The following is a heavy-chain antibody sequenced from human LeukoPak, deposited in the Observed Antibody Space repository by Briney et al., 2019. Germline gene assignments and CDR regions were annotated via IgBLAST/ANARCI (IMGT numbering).Heavy chain of an antibody. V-gene: IGHV4-34*01. Sequence: SETLSLTCAVYGGSFNGYYWSWIRQPPGKGLEWIGEINHSGSTNYNPSLKSRVTMSVDTSKNQFPLKLSSVTAADTAVYYCARDSETGGFDPWGQGTLVTVSS. CDR3: ARDSETGGFDP. D-gene: IGHD1-14*01. J-gene: IGHJ5*02. CDR1: GGSFNGYY. CDR2: INHSGST.